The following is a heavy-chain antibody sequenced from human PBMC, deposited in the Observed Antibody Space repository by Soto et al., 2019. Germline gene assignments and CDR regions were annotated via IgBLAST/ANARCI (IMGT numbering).Heavy chain of an antibody. D-gene: IGHD2-2*01. CDR1: GFTFSSYG. V-gene: IGHV3-30*18. CDR2: ISYDGSNK. CDR3: AKDRSESMDY. Sequence: PWGSLRLSCAASGFTFSSYGMHWVRQAPGKGLEWVAVISYDGSNKYYGDLVKGRFTISRDNSKNTLYLQMNSLRAEDTAVYYCAKDRSESMDYWGQGTLVTVSS. J-gene: IGHJ4*02.